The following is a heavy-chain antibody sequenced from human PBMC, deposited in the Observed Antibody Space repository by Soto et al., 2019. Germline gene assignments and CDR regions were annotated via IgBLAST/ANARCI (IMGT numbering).Heavy chain of an antibody. CDR1: GYTLTELS. Sequence: ASVKVSCKVSGYTLTELSMHWVRQTPGKGLEWMGGFHPEDGETIYAQKFQGRVTMTEDTSTDTAYMELSSLRSEDTAVYYCATRPTYYGSGLYYFDYWGQGTLVTVSS. J-gene: IGHJ4*02. CDR2: FHPEDGET. D-gene: IGHD3-10*01. CDR3: ATRPTYYGSGLYYFDY. V-gene: IGHV1-24*01.